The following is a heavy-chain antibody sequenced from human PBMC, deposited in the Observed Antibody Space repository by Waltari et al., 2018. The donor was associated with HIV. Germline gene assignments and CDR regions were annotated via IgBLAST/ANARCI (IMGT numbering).Heavy chain of an antibody. CDR3: ARDGVGDAAFDY. CDR2: INPNSSNK. J-gene: IGHJ4*02. Sequence: QVQLLQSGPEVRKPGASVKVSCRASGYNFTGYYMHWVRPAPGQGLEWMGWINPNSSNKHLAQKFKGKVTMTRVTSSRTAYLEMRRLKSDDTAIYYCARDGVGDAAFDYWGQGTLVTVS. V-gene: IGHV1-2*02. D-gene: IGHD1-26*01. CDR1: GYNFTGYY.